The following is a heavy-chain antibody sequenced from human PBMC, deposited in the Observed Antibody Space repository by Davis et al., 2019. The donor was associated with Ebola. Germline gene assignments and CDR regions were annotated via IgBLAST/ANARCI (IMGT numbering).Heavy chain of an antibody. J-gene: IGHJ3*01. CDR1: GGSIGSYF. CDR2: IYYSGST. CDR3: ARSRSYFVFDV. V-gene: IGHV4-59*01. D-gene: IGHD2/OR15-2a*01. Sequence: MPSETLSLTCTVSGGSIGSYFWTWIRQSPGKGLEWIGCIYYSGSTNYNPSLKSRVAISVDTSSNQFSLRLNSVTAVDTATYYCARSRSYFVFDVWGQGTVVSVSS.